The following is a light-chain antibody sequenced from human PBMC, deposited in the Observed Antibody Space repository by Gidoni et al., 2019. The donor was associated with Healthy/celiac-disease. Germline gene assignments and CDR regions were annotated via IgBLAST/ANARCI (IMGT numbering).Light chain of an antibody. Sequence: EIVLTQSPGTLSLSPGERATLSCRASQSVSSSYLAWYQQKPGQAPRLLIYGASSRATGIPDRFSGSGSGTDFTLTISRLEPEDFAVYYCQQYGSSVLWTFXQXTKVEIK. CDR2: GAS. CDR3: QQYGSSVLWT. V-gene: IGKV3-20*01. J-gene: IGKJ1*01. CDR1: QSVSSSY.